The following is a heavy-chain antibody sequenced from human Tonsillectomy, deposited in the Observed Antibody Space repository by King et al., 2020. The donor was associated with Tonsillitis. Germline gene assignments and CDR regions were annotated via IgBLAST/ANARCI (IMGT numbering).Heavy chain of an antibody. CDR3: DAVGISGRFSLDY. CDR2: VRKKTNSYTT. D-gene: IGHD1-26*01. CDR1: GFTFSDYY. V-gene: IGHV3-72*01. Sequence: VQLVESGGGLVQPGGSLRLSCAASGFTFSDYYMDWVRQAPGKGLEWVGRVRKKTNSYTTEYAASVKGRFTFSRDDSKNSLSLQMNSLTTEDTAVYFWDAVGISGRFSLDYWGQGTLVTVSS. J-gene: IGHJ4*02.